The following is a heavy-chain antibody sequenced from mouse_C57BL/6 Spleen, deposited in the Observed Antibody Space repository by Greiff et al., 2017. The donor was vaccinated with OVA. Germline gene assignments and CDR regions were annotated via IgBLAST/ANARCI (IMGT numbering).Heavy chain of an antibody. CDR2: IDPENGDT. J-gene: IGHJ1*03. V-gene: IGHV14-4*01. CDR3: TTDYGSSHWYFDV. Sequence: VQLKQSGAELVRPGDSVKLSCTASGFNIKDAYMHWVKQRPEQGLEWIGWIDPENGDTEYASKFQGKATITADTSSNTAYLQLSSLTSEDTAVYYCTTDYGSSHWYFDVWGTGTTVTVSS. CDR1: GFNIKDAY. D-gene: IGHD1-1*01.